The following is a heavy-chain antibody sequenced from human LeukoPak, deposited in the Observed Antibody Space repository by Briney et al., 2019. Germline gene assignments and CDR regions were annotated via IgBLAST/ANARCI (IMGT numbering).Heavy chain of an antibody. CDR1: GFTFSSSG. Sequence: PGGSLRLSCAPSGFTFSSSGVHWVRQAPGKGLEWVAVIWYDGNNKYYADSVVGRFIISRDNSKNTVYLQMNSLRAEDTAVYYCARSSPPTLGYCSGGSCYSAYYYYGMDVWGQGTTVTVSS. D-gene: IGHD2-15*01. V-gene: IGHV3-33*01. J-gene: IGHJ6*02. CDR2: IWYDGNNK. CDR3: ARSSPPTLGYCSGGSCYSAYYYYGMDV.